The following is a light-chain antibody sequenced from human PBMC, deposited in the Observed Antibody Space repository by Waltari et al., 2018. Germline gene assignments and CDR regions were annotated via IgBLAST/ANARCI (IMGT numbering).Light chain of an antibody. CDR2: EVS. V-gene: IGLV2-23*02. J-gene: IGLJ2*01. Sequence: QSALTQPASASGSPGQSITISCTGTSSAVGNYNLISWYQQYPDTAPKLMIYEVSKRPSGVSSRFSGSKSGNTASLTISGLQAEDEAEYYCCSYAGYTSLLFGGGTKLTVL. CDR3: CSYAGYTSLL. CDR1: SSAVGNYNL.